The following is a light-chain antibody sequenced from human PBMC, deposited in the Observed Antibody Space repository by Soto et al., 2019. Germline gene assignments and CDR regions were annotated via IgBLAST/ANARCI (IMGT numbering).Light chain of an antibody. CDR1: QGISSW. V-gene: IGKV1-12*01. J-gene: IGKJ2*01. Sequence: DIQMTQSPSSVSASVGDRVTITCRASQGISSWLVWYQQKPGKAPKVLIYAASSLQSGVPSRFSGSGSGTDFTLTISSLQPEDFATYYCQQANSFPPYTFGQGTKLEIK. CDR3: QQANSFPPYT. CDR2: AAS.